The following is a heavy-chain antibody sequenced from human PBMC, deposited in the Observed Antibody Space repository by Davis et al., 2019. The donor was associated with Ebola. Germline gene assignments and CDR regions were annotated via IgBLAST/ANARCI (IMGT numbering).Heavy chain of an antibody. CDR1: GGSISSSSYY. CDR2: IYYSGRT. Sequence: MPGGSLRLSCTVSGGSISSSSYYWGWIRQPPGKGLEWIGSIYYSGRTYYNPSLKSRVTISVDTSKNQFSLKLSSVTAADTAVYYCARQYCPDGVCYDANYFDSWGQGSLVIVSS. D-gene: IGHD2-8*01. CDR3: ARQYCPDGVCYDANYFDS. J-gene: IGHJ4*02. V-gene: IGHV4-39*01.